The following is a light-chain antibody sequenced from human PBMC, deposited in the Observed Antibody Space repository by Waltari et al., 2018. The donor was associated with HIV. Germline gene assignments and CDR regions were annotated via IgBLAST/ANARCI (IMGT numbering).Light chain of an antibody. CDR1: NIGSKR. CDR3: HVWDRDSDHHV. J-gene: IGLJ1*01. V-gene: IGLV3-21*02. CDR2: SGS. Sequence: SYVLTQPPSVSVAPGQTARITCGGYNIGSKRVHWYQQKAGQAPVLVVYSGSVRPSGVPERFSGSNSGNTATLTISRVEAGDEADYYCHVWDRDSDHHVFGTGTKVTVL.